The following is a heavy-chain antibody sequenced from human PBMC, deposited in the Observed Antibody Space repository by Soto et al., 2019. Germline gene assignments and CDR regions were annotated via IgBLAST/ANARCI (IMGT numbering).Heavy chain of an antibody. CDR2: ISGASSGGET. V-gene: IGHV3-23*01. CDR1: GFIFSSYA. Sequence: VRLSCSASGFIFSSYAMSWVRQAPGKGLEWVSTISGASSGGETNYAKSVRGRFTVSRDNSKNTLYLEMNSLRVEDTAVYYCAKGIVGPTWFDHWGEGTQVTVSS. D-gene: IGHD1-26*01. J-gene: IGHJ5*02. CDR3: AKGIVGPTWFDH.